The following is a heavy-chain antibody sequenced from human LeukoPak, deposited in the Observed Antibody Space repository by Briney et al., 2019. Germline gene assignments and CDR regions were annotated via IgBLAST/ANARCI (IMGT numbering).Heavy chain of an antibody. J-gene: IGHJ4*02. CDR3: ARLQGSGSYFHPWDY. D-gene: IGHD3-10*01. CDR1: GSSFTSYW. Sequence: GASLKISCKGSGSSFTSYWIGWVRQLPGKGLEWMGIIYPGDSDTRYSPSFQGQVTISADKSISTAFLQWSSLTASDTAIYYCARLQGSGSYFHPWDYWGQGTLVTVSS. V-gene: IGHV5-51*01. CDR2: IYPGDSDT.